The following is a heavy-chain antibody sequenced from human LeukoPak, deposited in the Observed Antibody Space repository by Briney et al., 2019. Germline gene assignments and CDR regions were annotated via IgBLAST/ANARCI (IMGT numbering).Heavy chain of an antibody. D-gene: IGHD2-2*01. J-gene: IGHJ4*02. CDR3: ARDARYCSSTGCYSDY. V-gene: IGHV3-66*02. Sequence: PGGSLRLXCAASGLSVSSNYMSWVRQAPGKGLEWVSLIYSGGSTYYADSVKGRFTISRDNSKNTLYLQMNSLRGEDTAVYYCARDARYCSSTGCYSDYWGQGTLVTVSS. CDR1: GLSVSSNY. CDR2: IYSGGST.